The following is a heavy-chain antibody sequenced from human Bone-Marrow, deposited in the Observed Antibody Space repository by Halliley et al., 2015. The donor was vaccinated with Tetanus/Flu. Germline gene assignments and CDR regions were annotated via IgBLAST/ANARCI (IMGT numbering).Heavy chain of an antibody. J-gene: IGHJ4*02. CDR3: ARGGDEWPVMAH. CDR2: IFYDGSIK. Sequence: SLRLSCEASGFTFGNFGMHWVRQAPGKGLEWVAVIFYDGSIKDYADSVKGRFTISRDNSKNMVFLQMNSLRDEDTAVYYCARGGDEWPVMAHWGQGTLVTVSS. D-gene: IGHD6-19*01. V-gene: IGHV3-33*01. CDR1: GFTFGNFG.